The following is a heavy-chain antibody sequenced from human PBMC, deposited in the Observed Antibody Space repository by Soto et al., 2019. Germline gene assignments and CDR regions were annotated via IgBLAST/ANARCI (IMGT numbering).Heavy chain of an antibody. J-gene: IGHJ4*02. CDR3: ALSFDWLLPFDY. Sequence: SETLSLTCTVSGGSISSYYWSWIRQPPGKGLEWIGYIYYSGSTNYNPSLKSRVTISVDTSKNQFSLKLSSVTAADTAVYYCALSFDWLLPFDYWGQGTLVTVSS. D-gene: IGHD3-9*01. CDR1: GGSISSYY. V-gene: IGHV4-59*08. CDR2: IYYSGST.